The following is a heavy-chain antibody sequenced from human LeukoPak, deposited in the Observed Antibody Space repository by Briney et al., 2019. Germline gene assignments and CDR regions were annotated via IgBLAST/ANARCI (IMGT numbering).Heavy chain of an antibody. CDR3: ARSPDYSNTQYGIDY. J-gene: IGHJ4*02. CDR2: INHSGST. D-gene: IGHD4-11*01. Sequence: SDTLSLTCAVYGGSFSGYYWRWIRHPPGKGLEWIGEINHSGSTNYNPSLKSRVTISVDTSKNQFSLKLSSVTAADTAVYYCARSPDYSNTQYGIDYWGQGTLVTVSS. V-gene: IGHV4-34*01. CDR1: GGSFSGYY.